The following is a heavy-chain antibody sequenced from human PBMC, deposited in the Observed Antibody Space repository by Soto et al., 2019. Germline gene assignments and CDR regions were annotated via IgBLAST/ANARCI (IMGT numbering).Heavy chain of an antibody. CDR1: GYSFTSYW. D-gene: IGHD6-6*01. V-gene: IGHV5-51*01. Sequence: GESLKISCKGSGYSFTSYWIGWVRQMPGKGLEWMGIIYPGDSDTRYSPSFQGQVTISADKSISTAYLQWSSLKASDTAMYYCASADSSSSLDYYYYGMDGWGQGTTVTGAS. CDR2: IYPGDSDT. J-gene: IGHJ6*02. CDR3: ASADSSSSLDYYYYGMDG.